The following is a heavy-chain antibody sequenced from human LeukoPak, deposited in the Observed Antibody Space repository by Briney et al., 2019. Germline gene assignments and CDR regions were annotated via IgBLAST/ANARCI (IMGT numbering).Heavy chain of an antibody. D-gene: IGHD2-2*01. V-gene: IGHV1-2*02. Sequence: GGSLRLSCAASGFTFSSYGMHWVRQAPGQGLEWMGWINPNSGGTNYAQKFQGRVTMTRDTSISTAYMELSRLRSDDTAVYYCARDPRDCSSTSCRRGGFDPWGQGTLVTVSS. J-gene: IGHJ5*02. CDR2: INPNSGGT. CDR1: GFTFSSYG. CDR3: ARDPRDCSSTSCRRGGFDP.